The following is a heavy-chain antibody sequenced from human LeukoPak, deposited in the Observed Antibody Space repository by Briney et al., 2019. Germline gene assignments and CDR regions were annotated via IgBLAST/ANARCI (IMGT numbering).Heavy chain of an antibody. V-gene: IGHV3-23*01. CDR3: ARSVWWLPEFDY. D-gene: IGHD5-12*01. CDR2: IVGGGGTT. CDR1: GSTFSSYG. J-gene: IGHJ4*02. Sequence: QAGGSLRLSCAASGSTFSSYGMTWVRQAPGKGLEWVSAIVGGGGTTYYADSVKGRFTISRDNSKNTLYLQMNSLRAEDTAVYYCARSVWWLPEFDYWGQGTLVTVSS.